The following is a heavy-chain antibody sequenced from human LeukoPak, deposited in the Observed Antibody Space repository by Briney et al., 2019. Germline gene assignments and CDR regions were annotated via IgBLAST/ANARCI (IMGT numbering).Heavy chain of an antibody. Sequence: SETLSLTCSVSGGSVSRSWIRQPPGKGLEWIGYVYYTGSADYNPSLKSRVTMFEDKSKNQFSLRLYSVTVADTAVYLCARHFAYSSASYFDYWGQGSLVTVSS. J-gene: IGHJ4*02. CDR1: GGSVSR. V-gene: IGHV4-59*08. D-gene: IGHD6-6*01. CDR3: ARHFAYSSASYFDY. CDR2: VYYTGSA.